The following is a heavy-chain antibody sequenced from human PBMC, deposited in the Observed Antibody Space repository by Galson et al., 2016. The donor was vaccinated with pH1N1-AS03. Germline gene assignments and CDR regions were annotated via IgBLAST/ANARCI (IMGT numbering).Heavy chain of an antibody. J-gene: IGHJ5*02. CDR3: TRHPRRAAGGLGGFDP. CDR1: GFNFSASA. V-gene: IGHV3-73*01. CDR2: IRAKAYNYAT. Sequence: SLRLSCAASGFNFSASAMQWVRQTSGKGLEWIGRIRAKAYNYATEYAAPVRGRFTISKDDSKNTAFLQMNSLKIEDTAVYYCTRHPRRAAGGLGGFDPWGQGTLVTVSS. D-gene: IGHD6-13*01.